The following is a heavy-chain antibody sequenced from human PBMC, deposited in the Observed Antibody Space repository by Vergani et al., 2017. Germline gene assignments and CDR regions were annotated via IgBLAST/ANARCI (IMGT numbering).Heavy chain of an antibody. D-gene: IGHD4-17*01. CDR1: GFTFDDYT. CDR2: ISWDGGST. J-gene: IGHJ4*02. Sequence: EVQLVESGGVVVQPGGSLRLSCAASGFTFDDYTMHWVRQAPRKGLEWVSLISWDGGSTYYADSVKGRFTISRDNSKNSLYLQMNSLRTEDTALYYCAKGSTVKIDYWGQGTLVTVSS. CDR3: AKGSTVKIDY. V-gene: IGHV3-43*01.